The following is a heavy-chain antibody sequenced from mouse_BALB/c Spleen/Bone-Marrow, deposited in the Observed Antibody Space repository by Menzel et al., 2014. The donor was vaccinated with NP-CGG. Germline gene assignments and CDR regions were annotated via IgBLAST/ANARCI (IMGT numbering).Heavy chain of an antibody. CDR1: GYTFTSYW. CDR3: TTSFTTATAY. CDR2: IYPSDSYT. V-gene: IGHV1-69*02. Sequence: QVHVKQSGAELVRPGASVKLSCKASGYTFTSYWINWVKRRPGQGLEWIGNIYPSDSYTNYNQKFKDKATLTVDKSSSTAYMQLSSPTSEDSAVYYCTTSFTTATAYWGQGTLVTVSA. D-gene: IGHD1-2*01. J-gene: IGHJ3*01.